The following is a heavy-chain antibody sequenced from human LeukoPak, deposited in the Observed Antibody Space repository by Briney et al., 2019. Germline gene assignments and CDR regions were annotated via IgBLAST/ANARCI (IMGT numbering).Heavy chain of an antibody. CDR3: ARGQGVARGQNWFDP. V-gene: IGHV1-8*03. Sequence: RASVKVSCKASGGTFSSYAISWVRQAPGQGLEWMGWMNPNSGNTGYAQKFQGRVTITRNTSISTAYMELSSLRSEDTAVYYCARGQGVARGQNWFDPWGQGTLVTVSS. CDR1: GGTFSSYA. J-gene: IGHJ5*02. CDR2: MNPNSGNT.